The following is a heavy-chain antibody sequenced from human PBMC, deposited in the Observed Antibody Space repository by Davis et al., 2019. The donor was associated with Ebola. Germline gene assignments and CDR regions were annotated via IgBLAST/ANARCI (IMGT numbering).Heavy chain of an antibody. D-gene: IGHD5-12*01. CDR3: AKDLYSGQWFTPGY. Sequence: PGGSLRLSCAASGFTFSRFPMHWVRQAPGKGLEWVAIMSSDGSNTYYADSVKGRFTISRDNSKNTLYLQMNSLRPEDTAVYYCAKDLYSGQWFTPGYWGQGTLVTVSS. CDR2: MSSDGSNT. J-gene: IGHJ4*02. V-gene: IGHV3-30-3*01. CDR1: GFTFSRFP.